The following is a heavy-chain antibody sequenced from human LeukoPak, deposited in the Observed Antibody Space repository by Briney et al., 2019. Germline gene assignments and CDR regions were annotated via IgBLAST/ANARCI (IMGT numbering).Heavy chain of an antibody. J-gene: IGHJ4*02. CDR3: ARGWGSGAWLIDS. CDR1: GFTFSSYA. D-gene: IGHD3-16*01. Sequence: PGRSLRLSCAASGFTFSSYAMHWVRQGPGKGLEWVAFISSDGRTEYNADSVKGRFTISRDNSTNTLYLQMNSLTTEDTAVYYCARGWGSGAWLIDSWGQGTLVSVSS. CDR2: ISSDGRTE. V-gene: IGHV3-30*04.